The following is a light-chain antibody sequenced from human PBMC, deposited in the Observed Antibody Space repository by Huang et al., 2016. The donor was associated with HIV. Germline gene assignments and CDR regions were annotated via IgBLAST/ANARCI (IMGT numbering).Light chain of an antibody. CDR3: MQAQQTPRT. CDR1: QSLLHINGYNY. J-gene: IGKJ5*01. V-gene: IGKV2-28*01. Sequence: DIVMTQSPLSLPVTPGEPASISCRSSQSLLHINGYNYLDWYQQKAGQSPQLLIYLGSTRAARVPERLSGSGSVTYFTLNISRVEAEDVGVYYCMQAQQTPRTFGQGTRLEMK. CDR2: LGS.